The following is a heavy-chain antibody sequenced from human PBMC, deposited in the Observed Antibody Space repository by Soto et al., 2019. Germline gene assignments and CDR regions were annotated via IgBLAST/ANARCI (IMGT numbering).Heavy chain of an antibody. V-gene: IGHV3-30*18. CDR1: GFTFSSYG. CDR3: AKDYGSGPHP. CDR2: ISYDGSNK. Sequence: PGGSLRLSCAASGFTFSSYGMHWVRQAPGKGLEWVAVISYDGSNKYYADSVKGRFTISRDNSKNTLYLQMNSLRAEDTAVYYCAKDYGSGPHPWGQGTLITVSS. J-gene: IGHJ5*02. D-gene: IGHD3-10*01.